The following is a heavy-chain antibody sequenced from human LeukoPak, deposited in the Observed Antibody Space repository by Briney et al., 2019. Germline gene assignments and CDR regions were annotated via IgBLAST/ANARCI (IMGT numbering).Heavy chain of an antibody. Sequence: PSETLSLTCTVSGVSISSYYWSRIRQPAGKGLEWIGRIYTSGSTNYNPSLKSRVTMSVDTSKNQFSLKLSSVTAADTAVYYCARERGVLTPPIIDYWGQGTLVTVSS. D-gene: IGHD1-1*01. CDR3: ARERGVLTPPIIDY. CDR1: GVSISSYY. J-gene: IGHJ4*02. V-gene: IGHV4-4*07. CDR2: IYTSGST.